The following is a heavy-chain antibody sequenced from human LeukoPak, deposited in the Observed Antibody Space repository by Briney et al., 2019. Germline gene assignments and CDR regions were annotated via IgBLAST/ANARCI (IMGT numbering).Heavy chain of an antibody. CDR2: ISSSSSYI. V-gene: IGHV3-21*01. CDR1: GFTFSSYS. D-gene: IGHD2-15*01. Sequence: PGGSLRLSCAASGFTFSSYSMHWVRQAPGKGLEWVSSISSSSSYIYYADSVKGRFTISRDNAKNSLYLQMNSLRAEDTAVYYCARVRKGVVTFWGQGTLVTVSS. J-gene: IGHJ4*02. CDR3: ARVRKGVVTF.